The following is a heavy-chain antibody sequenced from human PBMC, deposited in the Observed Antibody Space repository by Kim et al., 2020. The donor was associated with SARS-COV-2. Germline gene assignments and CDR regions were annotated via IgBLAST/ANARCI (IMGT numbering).Heavy chain of an antibody. J-gene: IGHJ1*01. CDR3: AKKRLFDSRVS. V-gene: IGHV3-23*01. Sequence: GGSLRLSCAASGFTFSSYAMSWVRQAPGKGLEWVSPINGVGGGTYYADSVKGRFTISRDNSKNTLYLQMNSLTAEDTAVYYCAKKRLFDSRVSWVEVTLV. CDR1: GFTFSSYA. CDR2: INGVGGGT. D-gene: IGHD3-22*01.